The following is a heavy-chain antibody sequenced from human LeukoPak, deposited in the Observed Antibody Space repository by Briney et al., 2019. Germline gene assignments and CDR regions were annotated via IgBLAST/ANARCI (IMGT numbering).Heavy chain of an antibody. V-gene: IGHV3-30*02. D-gene: IGHD3-22*01. J-gene: IGHJ5*02. Sequence: PGGSLRLSCAASGFTFSSYGMHWVRQAPGKGLEWVAFIRYDGSNKYYADSVKGRFTISRDNSKNTLYLQMNSLRAEDTAVYYCAKDRAYYYDSSGLWFDPWGQGTLVTVSS. CDR2: IRYDGSNK. CDR3: AKDRAYYYDSSGLWFDP. CDR1: GFTFSSYG.